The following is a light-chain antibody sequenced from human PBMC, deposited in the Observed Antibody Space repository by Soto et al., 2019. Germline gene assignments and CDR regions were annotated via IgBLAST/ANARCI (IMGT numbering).Light chain of an antibody. Sequence: QPVLTQSPSASASLGASVKLTCTLSSGHSSYAIAWHQQQPEKGPRYLMKLNSDGSHSKGDGIPDRFSGSSSGAERYLTISSRQSEDEADYYCQTWGTGTVVFGGWTKLTDL. CDR2: LNSDGSH. V-gene: IGLV4-69*01. CDR3: QTWGTGTVV. J-gene: IGLJ2*01. CDR1: SGHSSYA.